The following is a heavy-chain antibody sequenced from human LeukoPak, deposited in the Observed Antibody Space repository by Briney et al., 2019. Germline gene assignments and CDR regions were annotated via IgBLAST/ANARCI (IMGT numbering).Heavy chain of an antibody. CDR3: ARDPLRYLRVGHYDY. J-gene: IGHJ4*02. Sequence: PGGSLRLSCAASGFTFRNSAMNWVRQVPRKGLEWVSSIDYDSSHIYYAASVRGRFTISRDNARNSVYLQMNSLRVEDTAVYYYARDPLRYLRVGHYDYWGQGTLVAVSS. CDR2: IDYDSSHI. CDR1: GFTFRNSA. D-gene: IGHD3-9*01. V-gene: IGHV3-21*01.